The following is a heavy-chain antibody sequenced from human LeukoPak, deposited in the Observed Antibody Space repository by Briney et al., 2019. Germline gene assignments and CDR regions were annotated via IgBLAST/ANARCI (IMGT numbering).Heavy chain of an antibody. V-gene: IGHV2-5*01. J-gene: IGHJ3*02. CDR2: IYWNDDK. CDR1: GFSLSTSGVG. Sequence: SGPTLVNPTQTLTLTCTFSGFSLSTSGVGVGWIRQPPGKALEWLALIYWNDDKRYSPSLKSRLTITKDTSKNQVVLTMTNMDPVDTATYYCAHTYYDFWSGHHAFDIWGQGTMVTVSS. D-gene: IGHD3-3*01. CDR3: AHTYYDFWSGHHAFDI.